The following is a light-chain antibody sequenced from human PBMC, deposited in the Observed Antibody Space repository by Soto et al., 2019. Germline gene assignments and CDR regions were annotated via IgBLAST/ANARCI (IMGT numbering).Light chain of an antibody. Sequence: EIGMTQSQGTLSVSPGERVTLSCRASQSVRSKLVWYQRKPGQSPRLLISDASTRATGMPGRFSGSGSGTDFTLTISSLEPEDFAVYYCQQRANWPPITFGQGTKVDIK. J-gene: IGKJ1*01. CDR3: QQRANWPPIT. V-gene: IGKV3-11*01. CDR1: QSVRSK. CDR2: DAS.